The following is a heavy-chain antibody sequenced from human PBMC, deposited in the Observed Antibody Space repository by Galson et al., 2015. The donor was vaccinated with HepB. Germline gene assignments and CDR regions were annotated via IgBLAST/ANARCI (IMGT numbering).Heavy chain of an antibody. V-gene: IGHV1-46*01. CDR3: ARGVLLWDGPDY. CDR2: INPSGGST. Sequence: VKVSCKASGYKFTSYYMHWVRQAPGQGLEWTGIINPSGGSTDYAQKFRGRLTMTRGTSTSTVFMELSSLRSEDTAVYHCARGVLLWDGPDYWGQGTLVTVSS. J-gene: IGHJ4*02. D-gene: IGHD3-10*01. CDR1: GYKFTSYY.